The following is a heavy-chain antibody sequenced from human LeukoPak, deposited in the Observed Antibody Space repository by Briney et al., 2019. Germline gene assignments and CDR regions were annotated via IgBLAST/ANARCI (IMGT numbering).Heavy chain of an antibody. V-gene: IGHV3-73*01. CDR1: GFTFSGSA. J-gene: IGHJ4*02. D-gene: IGHD1-26*01. Sequence: GGSLKLSCAASGFTFSGSAMHWVRQASGKGLEWVGLIRSKADSYATAYAASVKGRFTISRDDSKNTAYLQMNSLKTEDTAVYYCTRHEATIDYWGQGTLVTVSS. CDR2: IRSKADSYAT. CDR3: TRHEATIDY.